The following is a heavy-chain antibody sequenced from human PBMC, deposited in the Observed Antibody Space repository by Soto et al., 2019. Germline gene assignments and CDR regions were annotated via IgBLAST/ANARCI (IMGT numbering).Heavy chain of an antibody. CDR2: IYYSGST. V-gene: IGHV4-39*01. Sequence: QLQLQESGPGLVKPSETLSLTCTVSGGSISSSSYYWGWIRQPPGKGLEWIGSIYYSGSTYYNPSLKSRVTISVDTSKNQSSLKLSSVTAADTAVYYCASPLHPLYYYDSSGQRFDYWGQGTLVTVSS. CDR1: GGSISSSSYY. J-gene: IGHJ4*02. CDR3: ASPLHPLYYYDSSGQRFDY. D-gene: IGHD3-22*01.